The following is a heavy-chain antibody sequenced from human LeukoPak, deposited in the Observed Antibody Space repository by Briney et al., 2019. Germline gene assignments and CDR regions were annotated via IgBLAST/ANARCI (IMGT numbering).Heavy chain of an antibody. Sequence: ASVKVSCKASGYTFTSYYMHWVRQAPGRGLEWMGIINPSGGSTSYAQKFQGRVTMTRDTSTSTVYMELSSLRSEDTAVYYCARDREIQLWRDYYYYGMDVWGQGTTVTVSS. CDR2: INPSGGST. D-gene: IGHD5-18*01. CDR3: ARDREIQLWRDYYYYGMDV. V-gene: IGHV1-46*01. CDR1: GYTFTSYY. J-gene: IGHJ6*02.